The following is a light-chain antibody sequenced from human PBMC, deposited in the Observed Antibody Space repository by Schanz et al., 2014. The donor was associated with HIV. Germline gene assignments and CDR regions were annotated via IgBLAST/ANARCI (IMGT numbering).Light chain of an antibody. Sequence: EIVLTQSPATLSLSPGERGTLSCRASQSVSSIYLAWYQHKPGQAPRLLIYGVSSRATGIPDRFSGSGSGTDFTLTISRLEPEDFAVYYCQQYGSSPLTFGGGTKVEIK. V-gene: IGKV3-20*01. CDR1: QSVSSIY. CDR3: QQYGSSPLT. J-gene: IGKJ4*01. CDR2: GVS.